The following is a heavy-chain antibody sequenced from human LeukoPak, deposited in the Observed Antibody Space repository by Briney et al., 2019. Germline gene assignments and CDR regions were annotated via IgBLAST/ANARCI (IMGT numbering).Heavy chain of an antibody. D-gene: IGHD1-26*01. CDR2: IFHSGST. Sequence: SETLSLTCAVSGGSISGSNWWSWVRQPPGKGLEWIGEIFHSGSTNYNPSLKSRVIISVDKSKNQFSLKLSSVTAADSAVYYCARTNSGSYFSRLDFDYWGQGTLVTVSS. V-gene: IGHV4-4*02. J-gene: IGHJ4*02. CDR1: GGSISGSNW. CDR3: ARTNSGSYFSRLDFDY.